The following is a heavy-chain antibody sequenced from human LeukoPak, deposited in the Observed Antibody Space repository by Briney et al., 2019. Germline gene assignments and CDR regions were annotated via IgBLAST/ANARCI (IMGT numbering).Heavy chain of an antibody. Sequence: SETLSLTCTVSGGSISSGSYYWSWIRQPAGKGLEWIGRIYTSGSTNYNPSLKSRVTISVDTSKNQFSLKLSSVTAADTAVYYCARSSPVRGVDYWGQGTLVTVSS. D-gene: IGHD3-10*01. CDR1: GGSISSGSYY. CDR3: ARSSPVRGVDY. J-gene: IGHJ4*02. CDR2: IYTSGST. V-gene: IGHV4-61*02.